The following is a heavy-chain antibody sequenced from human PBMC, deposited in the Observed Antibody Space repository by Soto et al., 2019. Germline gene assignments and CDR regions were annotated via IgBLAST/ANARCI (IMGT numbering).Heavy chain of an antibody. CDR1: GYKFINHY. D-gene: IGHD3-10*01. CDR2: INPNGGGT. V-gene: IGHV1-46*01. J-gene: IGHJ4*02. Sequence: QVQLVQSGAEVKKPGASVKVSCKASGYKFINHYMHWVRQAPGVGLEWMGIINPNGGGTDYAQKFQDRVTMTNATYLNTVHMELSSLTSEDTAVYFCARASSASATSYSFDNWGQGTLVSVS. CDR3: ARASSASATSYSFDN.